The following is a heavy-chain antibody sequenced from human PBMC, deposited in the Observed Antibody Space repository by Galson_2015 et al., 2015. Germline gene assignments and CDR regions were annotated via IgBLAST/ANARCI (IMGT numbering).Heavy chain of an antibody. Sequence: SLRLSCAASGFTFSSYWMTWVRQAPGKGLEWVANIKQDGSDKYYVDSVKGRFTISRDNAKYSLYLQMNSLRAEDTAVYYCARARGEYSGYDNAFDIWGQGTMVTVSS. V-gene: IGHV3-7*04. J-gene: IGHJ3*02. D-gene: IGHD5-12*01. CDR2: IKQDGSDK. CDR1: GFTFSSYW. CDR3: ARARGEYSGYDNAFDI.